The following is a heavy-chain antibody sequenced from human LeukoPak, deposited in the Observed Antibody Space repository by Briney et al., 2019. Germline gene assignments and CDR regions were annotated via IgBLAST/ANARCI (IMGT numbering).Heavy chain of an antibody. CDR2: IYYSGST. CDR3: ARDAPDYDFWSGYYRRYFDY. Sequence: SETLSLTCAVYGGSFSSYYWSWIRQPPGKGLEWIGYIYYSGSTNYNPSLKSRVTISVDTSKNQFSLKLSSVTAADTAVYYCARDAPDYDFWSGYYRRYFDYWGQGTLVTVSS. D-gene: IGHD3-3*01. V-gene: IGHV4-59*01. J-gene: IGHJ4*02. CDR1: GGSFSSYY.